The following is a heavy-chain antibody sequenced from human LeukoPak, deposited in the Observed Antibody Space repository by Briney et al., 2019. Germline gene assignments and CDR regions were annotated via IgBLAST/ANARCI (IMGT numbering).Heavy chain of an antibody. Sequence: GGSLRLSCAASGFTFSSYAMSWVRQSPGKGLEWVANINQDGSENHYVDSVKGRFTISRDNAKNSVFVQMNGLRVEDTAVYYCVRAGGSSWSDFWGQGTLVTVSS. CDR1: GFTFSSYA. CDR2: INQDGSEN. D-gene: IGHD6-13*01. V-gene: IGHV3-7*01. J-gene: IGHJ4*02. CDR3: VRAGGSSWSDF.